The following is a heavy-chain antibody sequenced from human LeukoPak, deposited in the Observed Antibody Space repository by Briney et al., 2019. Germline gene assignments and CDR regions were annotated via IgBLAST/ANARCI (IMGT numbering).Heavy chain of an antibody. D-gene: IGHD6-25*01. CDR2: ISYDGSNK. J-gene: IGHJ3*02. CDR3: ARDFGYHAFDI. Sequence: GGSLRLSCAASGFTFSSYAMHWVRQAPGKGLEWVAVISYDGSNKYYADSVKGRFTISRDNSKNTLYLQMNSLRAEDTAVYYCARDFGYHAFDIWGQGTMVTVSS. CDR1: GFTFSSYA. V-gene: IGHV3-30*04.